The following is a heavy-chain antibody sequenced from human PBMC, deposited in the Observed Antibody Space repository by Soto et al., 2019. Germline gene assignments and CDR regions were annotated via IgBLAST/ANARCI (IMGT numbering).Heavy chain of an antibody. CDR1: GGTFSSYT. V-gene: IGHV1-69*08. J-gene: IGHJ5*02. CDR2: IIPILGIA. CDR3: ARDPDFGVGGPGWFDP. Sequence: QVQLVQSGAEVKKPGSSVKVSCKASGGTFSSYTISWVRQAPGQGLEWMGRIIPILGIANYAQKFQGRVTITADKSTSTAYMELSSLRSEDTAVYYCARDPDFGVGGPGWFDPWGQGTLVTVSS. D-gene: IGHD3-3*01.